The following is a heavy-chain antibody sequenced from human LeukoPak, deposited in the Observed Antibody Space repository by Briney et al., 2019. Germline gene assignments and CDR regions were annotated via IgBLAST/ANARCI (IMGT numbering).Heavy chain of an antibody. CDR1: GFTFSSYN. CDR3: AKATYYYDSSGLDY. D-gene: IGHD3-22*01. Sequence: GGSLRLSCAASGFTFSSYNMNWVRQAPGKGLEWVSSISSSSYIYYADSVKGRFTISRDNAKNSLYLQMNSLRAEDTAVYYCAKATYYYDSSGLDYWGQGTLVTVSS. J-gene: IGHJ4*02. CDR2: ISSSSYI. V-gene: IGHV3-21*04.